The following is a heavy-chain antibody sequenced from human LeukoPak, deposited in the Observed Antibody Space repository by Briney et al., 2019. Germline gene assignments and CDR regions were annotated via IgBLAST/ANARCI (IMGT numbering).Heavy chain of an antibody. D-gene: IGHD3-10*01. CDR2: ISGSGGST. CDR3: AKDYSFTMVRTFDP. Sequence: AGGSLRLSCAASGLIFSNYWMIWVRQAPGKGLEWVSAISGSGGSTYYADSVKGRFTISRDNSKNTLYLQMNSLRAEDTAVYYCAKDYSFTMVRTFDPWGQGTLVTVSS. V-gene: IGHV3-23*01. J-gene: IGHJ5*02. CDR1: GLIFSNYW.